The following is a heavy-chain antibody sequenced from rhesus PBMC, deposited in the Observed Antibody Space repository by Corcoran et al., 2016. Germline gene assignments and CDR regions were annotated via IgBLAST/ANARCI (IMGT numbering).Heavy chain of an antibody. CDR2: TSGSGAST. Sequence: QLQLQASGPVLVKPSATLSLTCAVSGGSIRSNYWSWIRQPPGPGLEWLGRTSGSGASTDYNPSLKSRVTISTDTSKNQFSLKLSSVTAADTAVYYCARAKNIWTGYYMAYFDYWGQGVLVTVSS. CDR3: ARAKNIWTGYYMAYFDY. V-gene: IGHV4-173*01. J-gene: IGHJ4*01. CDR1: GGSIRSNY. D-gene: IGHD3-3*01.